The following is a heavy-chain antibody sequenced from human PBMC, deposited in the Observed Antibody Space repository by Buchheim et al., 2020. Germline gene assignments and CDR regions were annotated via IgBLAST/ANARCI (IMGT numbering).Heavy chain of an antibody. CDR1: GFTFSSYA. CDR3: ARDGYCSSTSCYDFDY. D-gene: IGHD2-2*03. V-gene: IGHV3-30-3*01. Sequence: QVQLVESGGGVVQPGRSLRLSCAASGFTFSSYAMHWVRQAPGKGLEWVAVISYDGSNKYYADSVKGRFTISRDNSKNTLYLQMNSLRAEDTAVYYCARDGYCSSTSCYDFDYWGQGTL. CDR2: ISYDGSNK. J-gene: IGHJ4*02.